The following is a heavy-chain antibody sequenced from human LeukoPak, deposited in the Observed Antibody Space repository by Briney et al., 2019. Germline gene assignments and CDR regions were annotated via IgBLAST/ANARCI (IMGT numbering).Heavy chain of an antibody. J-gene: IGHJ5*02. Sequence: GGSLRLSCAASRFTFSGYAMYWVRQAPGKGLEWVSCIDASGVNTYYADSVKGRFTISRDDSRNTLYLQMNSLRAEDTAVYYCAKGSGSGWYGWFDPWGQGTLVTVSS. CDR1: RFTFSGYA. D-gene: IGHD6-19*01. CDR3: AKGSGSGWYGWFDP. V-gene: IGHV3-23*01. CDR2: IDASGVNT.